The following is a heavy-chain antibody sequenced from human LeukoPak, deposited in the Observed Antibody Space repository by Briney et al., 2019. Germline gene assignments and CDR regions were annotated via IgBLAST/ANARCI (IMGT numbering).Heavy chain of an antibody. D-gene: IGHD3-22*01. Sequence: GGSLRLSCAASGFTFSSYWMSWVRQAPGKGLEWVANIKQDGSEKYYVDSVKGRFTISRDNAKNSLYPQMNSLRAEDTAVYYCARVSEYYDSSGYYVDVFDYWGQGTLVTVSS. CDR2: IKQDGSEK. V-gene: IGHV3-7*01. CDR1: GFTFSSYW. J-gene: IGHJ4*02. CDR3: ARVSEYYDSSGYYVDVFDY.